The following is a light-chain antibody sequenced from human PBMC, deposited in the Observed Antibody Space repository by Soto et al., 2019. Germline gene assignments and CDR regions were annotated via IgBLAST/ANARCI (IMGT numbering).Light chain of an antibody. CDR1: QSVSSSY. Sequence: EIVLTQSPGTLSLSPGERATLSCRASQSVSSSYLAWYQQKPGQAPRLLIYGASSRATGIPDRFSGSGSGTDFTLTSSRLEPEDFAVYYWQQYGSSLFTFGPGTKVDIK. CDR2: GAS. V-gene: IGKV3-20*01. J-gene: IGKJ3*01. CDR3: QQYGSSLFT.